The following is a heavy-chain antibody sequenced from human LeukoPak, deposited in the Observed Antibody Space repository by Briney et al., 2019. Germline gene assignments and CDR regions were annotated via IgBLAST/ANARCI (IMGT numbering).Heavy chain of an antibody. CDR2: INPSGGST. CDR3: ARDGSSDPDQNYYYYMDV. V-gene: IGHV1-46*01. D-gene: IGHD2-15*01. Sequence: GASVKVSCKASGYTFTSYYMHWVRQAPGQGLEWMGIINPSGGSTSYAQKFQGRVTMTRDTSTSTVYMELSSLRSDDMALYYCARDGSSDPDQNYYYYMDVWGKGTTVTVSS. CDR1: GYTFTSYY. J-gene: IGHJ6*03.